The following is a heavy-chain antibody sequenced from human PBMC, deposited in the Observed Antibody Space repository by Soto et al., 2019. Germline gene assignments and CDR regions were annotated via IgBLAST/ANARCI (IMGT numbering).Heavy chain of an antibody. Sequence: SETLSLTCAVYGGSFSGYYWSWIRQPPGKGLEWIGEINHSGSTNYNPSLKSRVTISVDTSKNQFSLKLSSVTAADTAVYYCARELRSVTITNYYYYYYMDVWGKGTTVTVSS. CDR2: INHSGST. J-gene: IGHJ6*03. D-gene: IGHD4-17*01. CDR1: GGSFSGYY. V-gene: IGHV4-34*01. CDR3: ARELRSVTITNYYYYYYMDV.